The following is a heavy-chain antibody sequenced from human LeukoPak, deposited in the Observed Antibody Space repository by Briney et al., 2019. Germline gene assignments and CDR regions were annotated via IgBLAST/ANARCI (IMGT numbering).Heavy chain of an antibody. J-gene: IGHJ4*02. CDR1: GGSISSSSYY. D-gene: IGHD6-13*01. CDR3: ASHIAAAGKRMIDY. Sequence: SETLSLTCTVSGGSISSSSYYWGWIRQPPGKGLEWIGSIYYSGSTYYNPSLKSRVTISVDTSKNQFSLKLSSVTAADTAVYYCASHIAAAGKRMIDYWGQGTLVTVSS. CDR2: IYYSGST. V-gene: IGHV4-39*07.